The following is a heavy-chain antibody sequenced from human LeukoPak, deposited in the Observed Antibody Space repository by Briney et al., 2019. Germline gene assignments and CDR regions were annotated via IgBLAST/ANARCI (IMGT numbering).Heavy chain of an antibody. CDR1: YGSISSYY. D-gene: IGHD3-3*02. Sequence: SETLSLTCTVSYGSISSYYWSWIRQPPGKGLEWIGYIYYSGSTNYSPSLKSRVTISVDTSKNQFSLKVRSVTAADTAVYYCARDPGPEAALDGFYYYYYGMDVWGQGTTVTVSS. CDR2: IYYSGST. J-gene: IGHJ6*02. CDR3: ARDPGPEAALDGFYYYYYGMDV. V-gene: IGHV4-59*01.